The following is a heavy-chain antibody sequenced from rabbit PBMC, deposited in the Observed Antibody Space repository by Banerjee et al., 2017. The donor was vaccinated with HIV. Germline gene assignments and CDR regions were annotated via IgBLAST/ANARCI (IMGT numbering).Heavy chain of an antibody. D-gene: IGHD6-1*01. J-gene: IGHJ4*01. CDR2: IYAGSSGNT. Sequence: QSLEESGGVLVKPRASLTLTCTASGFPFSSSYWICRVRQAPGKGLEWIACIYAGSSGNTYYASWAKGRFTISKTSSTTVTLQMTSLTAADTATYFCARDVDSYVPFNLWGPGTLVTDS. CDR3: ARDVDSYVPFNL. CDR1: GFPFSSSYW. V-gene: IGHV1S40*01.